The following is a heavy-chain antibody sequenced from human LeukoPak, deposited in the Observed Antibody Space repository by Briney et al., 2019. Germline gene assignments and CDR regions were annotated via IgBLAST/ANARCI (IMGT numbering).Heavy chain of an antibody. CDR1: GFTFSSYA. J-gene: IGHJ4*02. V-gene: IGHV3-23*01. D-gene: IGHD3-9*01. CDR3: AKGVLRYFDWLAFFDY. CDR2: ISGSGGST. Sequence: PGGSLRLSCAASGFTFSSYAMSWVRQAPGKGLKWVSAISGSGGSTYYADSVKGRFTISRDNSKNTLYLQMNSLRAEDTAVYYCAKGVLRYFDWLAFFDYWGQGTLVTVSS.